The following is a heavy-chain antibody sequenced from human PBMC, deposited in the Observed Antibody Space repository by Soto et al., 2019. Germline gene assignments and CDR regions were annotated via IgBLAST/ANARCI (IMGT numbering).Heavy chain of an antibody. D-gene: IGHD4-17*01. V-gene: IGHV4-31*03. CDR1: GGSISSGGYY. CDR3: ARGYYGDYVMGSIIWFDP. J-gene: IGHJ5*02. Sequence: SETLSLTCTVSGGSISSGGYYWSWIRQHPGKGLEWIGYIYYSGSTYYNPSLKSRVTISVDTSKNQFSLKLSSVTAADTAVYYCARGYYGDYVMGSIIWFDPWGQGTLVTVSS. CDR2: IYYSGST.